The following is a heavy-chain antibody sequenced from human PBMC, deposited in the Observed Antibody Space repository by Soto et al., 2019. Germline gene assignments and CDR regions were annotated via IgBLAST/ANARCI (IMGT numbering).Heavy chain of an antibody. D-gene: IGHD3-10*01. Sequence: SQTLSLTCAISGDSVSSNSAAWNWIRQSPSRGLEWLGRTYYRSKWYNDYAVSVKSRITINPDTSKNQFSLQLNSVTPEDTAVYYCARAVSMVRGVIPYYYGMDVWGQGTTVTSP. V-gene: IGHV6-1*01. CDR3: ARAVSMVRGVIPYYYGMDV. CDR2: TYYRSKWYN. J-gene: IGHJ6*02. CDR1: GDSVSSNSAA.